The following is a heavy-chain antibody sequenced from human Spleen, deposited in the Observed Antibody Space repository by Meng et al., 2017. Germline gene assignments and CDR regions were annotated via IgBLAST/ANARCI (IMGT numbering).Heavy chain of an antibody. V-gene: IGHV4-59*01. CDR3: AKDLYGGNFAFDY. Sequence: SETLSLTCTMSGGSTSSYFRSWIRQPPGKGLEWIGYIYYSGSTNYNPSLKSRVTISLETSKNQFSLKLSSVTAADTAVYYCAKDLYGGNFAFDYWGQGTLVTVSS. D-gene: IGHD4-23*01. J-gene: IGHJ4*02. CDR2: IYYSGST. CDR1: GGSTSSYF.